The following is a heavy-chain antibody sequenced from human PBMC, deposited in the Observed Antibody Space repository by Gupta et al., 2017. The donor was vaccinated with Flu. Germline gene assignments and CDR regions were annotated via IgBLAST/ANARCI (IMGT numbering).Heavy chain of an antibody. D-gene: IGHD2-8*02. CDR3: AKEMARGEVPTGGWHY. J-gene: IGHJ4*01. CDR1: FTFDGYA. V-gene: IGHV3-9*01. CDR2: VSWNSGIK. Sequence: FTFDGYAMHWVRQGPGKVLEWVSGVSWNSGIKLYGDSMKGRFTISRDNAKSSLFLQIDSLRPEDTAVYDCAKEMARGEVPTGGWHYWGPGTPGTVSS.